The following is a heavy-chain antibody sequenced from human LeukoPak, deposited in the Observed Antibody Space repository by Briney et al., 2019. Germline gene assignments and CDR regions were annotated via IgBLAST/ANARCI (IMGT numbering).Heavy chain of an antibody. CDR3: ASIAGSPWFDP. J-gene: IGHJ5*02. CDR2: IIPIFGTA. V-gene: IGHV1-69*06. CDR1: GGTFSSYA. Sequence: ASVKVSCKASGGTFSSYAISWVRQAPGQGLEWMGGIIPIFGTANYAQKFQGRVTITADKSTSTAYMELSSLRSEDTAVYYCASIAGSPWFDPWGQGTLVTVSS. D-gene: IGHD3-10*01.